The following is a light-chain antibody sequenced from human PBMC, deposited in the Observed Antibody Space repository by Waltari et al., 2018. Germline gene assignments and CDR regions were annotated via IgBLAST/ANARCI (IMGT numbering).Light chain of an antibody. J-gene: IGLJ2*01. CDR1: SSNIGNSS. CDR2: DTN. CDR3: GTWDNSLNIVI. V-gene: IGLV1-51*01. Sequence: QSVLTQPPPVSAAPRQKVSISCSGSSSNIGNSSVSWFQQFPRPAPKLLIYDTNKRPSGIPDRFSASKSGTSATLGISGLQTGDEAIYHCGTWDNSLNIVIFGGGTKLTVL.